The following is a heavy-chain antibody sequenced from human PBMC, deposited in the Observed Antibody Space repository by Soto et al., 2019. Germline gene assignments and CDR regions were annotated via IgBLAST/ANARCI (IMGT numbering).Heavy chain of an antibody. J-gene: IGHJ4*02. CDR1: GGSISSYY. Sequence: SETLSLTXTVSGGSISSYYWSWIRQPPGKGLEWIGYMHNSGSTKYNPSLKSRVTISADTSKNQFSLKLSSVTAADSAVYYCARGHYDFWSGYFATIDYWGQGTLVTVSS. V-gene: IGHV4-59*08. CDR2: MHNSGST. CDR3: ARGHYDFWSGYFATIDY. D-gene: IGHD3-3*01.